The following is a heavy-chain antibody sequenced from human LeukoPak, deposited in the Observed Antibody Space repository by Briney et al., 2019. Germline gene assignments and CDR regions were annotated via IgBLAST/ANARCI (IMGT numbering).Heavy chain of an antibody. D-gene: IGHD2-8*02. V-gene: IGHV3-74*01. CDR1: VCTLSDYW. CDR2: IDPDGSTP. CDR3: TRVQAGRSGLMDV. J-gene: IGHJ6*02. Sequence: PGGALRLSRAASVCTLSDYWMHWVRQVPGGGLVWVSRIDPDGSTPKYADSVKRRFTTSRDNAKNTLYLQMNSLVAEDTALYYCTRVQAGRSGLMDVWGRGTTVTVSS.